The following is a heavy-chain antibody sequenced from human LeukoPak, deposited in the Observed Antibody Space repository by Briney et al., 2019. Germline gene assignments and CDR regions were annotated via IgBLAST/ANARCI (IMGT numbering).Heavy chain of an antibody. CDR2: IYISGST. J-gene: IGHJ4*02. CDR1: GASINSHY. CDR3: ARALNPLPGTYYFDY. Sequence: KPSETLSLTCSVSGASINSHYWTWIRQPAGKGLEWIGRIYISGSTNYSPSLMSRVTMSVDTSKNQISLNLISVTAADTAVYYCARALNPLPGTYYFDYWGQGILVTVSS. D-gene: IGHD2-15*01. V-gene: IGHV4-4*07.